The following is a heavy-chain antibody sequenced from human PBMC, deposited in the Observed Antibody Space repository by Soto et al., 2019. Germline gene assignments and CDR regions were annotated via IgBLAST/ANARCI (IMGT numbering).Heavy chain of an antibody. D-gene: IGHD2-8*01. CDR3: TTDAPRCVGDGVFEY. V-gene: IGHV3-15*07. CDR2: IKSKSAGETI. CDR1: GFNFNYAW. J-gene: IGHJ4*02. Sequence: EVQLVESGGALVQPGGSLKLSCATSGFNFNYAWMNWVRQAPGKGLEWVGRIKSKSAGETIDYAAPVKGRFTISRDDSINTLYLQINSLKTEDTAVYYCTTDAPRCVGDGVFEYWDQGTLVTVSS.